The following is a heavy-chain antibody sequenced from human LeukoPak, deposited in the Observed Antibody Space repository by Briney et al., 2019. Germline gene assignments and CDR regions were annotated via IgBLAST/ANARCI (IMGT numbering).Heavy chain of an antibody. Sequence: PGRSLRLSCAASGLTFEDYAMHWVRQVPGKGLEWVAGISWSSGNIGYAESVQGRFTISRDNAENTLHLQMNSLRTEDTALYFCARDAWRRAFNYGMDVWGQGTTVAASS. D-gene: IGHD5-12*01. CDR3: ARDAWRRAFNYGMDV. CDR2: ISWSSGNI. CDR1: GLTFEDYA. V-gene: IGHV3-9*01. J-gene: IGHJ6*02.